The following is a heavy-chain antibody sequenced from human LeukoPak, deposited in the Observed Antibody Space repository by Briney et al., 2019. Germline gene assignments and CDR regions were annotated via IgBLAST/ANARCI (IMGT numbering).Heavy chain of an antibody. CDR2: ISWSGGTT. CDR3: AKERIGGSLDY. D-gene: IGHD3-10*01. Sequence: GGSLRPSCAASGFSFQDYTMHWVRQSPGKGLEWVSQISWSGGTTYYADSVKGRFTISRDNSRNSLYLQMNSLRTEDTALYYCAKERIGGSLDYWGQGTLLTVSS. CDR1: GFSFQDYT. V-gene: IGHV3-43*01. J-gene: IGHJ4*02.